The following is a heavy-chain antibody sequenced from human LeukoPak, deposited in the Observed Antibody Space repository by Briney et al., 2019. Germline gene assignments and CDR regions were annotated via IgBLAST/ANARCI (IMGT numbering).Heavy chain of an antibody. CDR2: IYYSGST. CDR3: AREIGDGSGSYFFDY. V-gene: IGHV4-59*01. Sequence: SETLSLTCTVSGGSISSYYWSWIRQPPGKGLEWIGYIYYSGSTNYNPSLKSRVTISVDTSKNQFSLKLSSVTAADTAVYYCAREIGDGSGSYFFDYWGQGTLVTVSS. D-gene: IGHD3-10*01. J-gene: IGHJ4*02. CDR1: GGSISSYY.